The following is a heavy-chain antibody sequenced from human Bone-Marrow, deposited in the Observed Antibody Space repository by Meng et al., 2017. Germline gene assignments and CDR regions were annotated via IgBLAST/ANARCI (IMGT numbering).Heavy chain of an antibody. D-gene: IGHD3-22*01. CDR3: TTTPLGAYYYDSSGYYSEVHY. J-gene: IGHJ4*02. CDR2: INSDGSTT. V-gene: IGHV3-74*01. CDR1: GFTFSNYW. Sequence: GGSLRLSCAASGFTFSNYWMHWVRQAPGKGLVWVSRINSDGSTTTYADSVKGRFTISRDNAKNTLYLQMNSLRAEDTAVYYCTTTPLGAYYYDSSGYYSEVHYWGQGTLVTVSS.